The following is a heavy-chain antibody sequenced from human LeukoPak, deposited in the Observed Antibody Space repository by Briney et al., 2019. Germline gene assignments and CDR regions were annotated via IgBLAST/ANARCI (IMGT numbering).Heavy chain of an antibody. CDR2: ISYDGSNK. J-gene: IGHJ6*02. CDR3: ARDLQDIVVVPAAPYYYYGMDV. D-gene: IGHD2-2*01. Sequence: PGRSLRLSCAASGFTFSSYAMRWVRQAPGKGLEWVAVISYDGSNKYYADSVKGRFSISRDNSKTTLYLQMNSLRAEDTAVYYCARDLQDIVVVPAAPYYYYGMDVWGQGTTVTVSS. CDR1: GFTFSSYA. V-gene: IGHV3-30-3*01.